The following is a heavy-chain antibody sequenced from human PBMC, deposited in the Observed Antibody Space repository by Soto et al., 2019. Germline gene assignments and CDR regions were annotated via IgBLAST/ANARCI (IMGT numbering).Heavy chain of an antibody. D-gene: IGHD2-15*01. CDR3: ARLSGGSCYSAVCNWFDP. CDR1: GFTFSSYS. Sequence: PGGSLRLSCAASGFTFSSYSMNWVRQAPGKGLEWVSYISSSSSTIYYADSVKGRFTISRDNAKNSLYLQMNSLRDEDTAVYYCARLSGGSCYSAVCNWFDPWGQGTLVTVSS. CDR2: ISSSSSTI. V-gene: IGHV3-48*02. J-gene: IGHJ5*02.